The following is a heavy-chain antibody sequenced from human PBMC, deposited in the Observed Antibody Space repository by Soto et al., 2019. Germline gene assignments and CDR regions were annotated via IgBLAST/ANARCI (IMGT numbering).Heavy chain of an antibody. D-gene: IGHD3-3*01. J-gene: IGHJ6*02. CDR3: ARDSDYDFWSGYYDYGMDV. CDR2: ISYDGSNK. Sequence: PGGSLRLSCAASGFTFSSYAMHWVRQAPGKGLEWVAVISYDGSNKYYADSVKGRFTISRDNSKNTLYLQMNSLRAEDTAVYYCARDSDYDFWSGYYDYGMDVWGQGTTVTVSS. V-gene: IGHV3-30-3*01. CDR1: GFTFSSYA.